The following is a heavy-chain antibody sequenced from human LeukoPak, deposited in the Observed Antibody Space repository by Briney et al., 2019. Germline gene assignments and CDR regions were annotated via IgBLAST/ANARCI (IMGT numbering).Heavy chain of an antibody. CDR3: ARGGHYYDSTGWFDP. CDR2: IYYSGST. J-gene: IGHJ5*02. D-gene: IGHD3-22*01. V-gene: IGHV4-59*01. Sequence: PSETLSLTCTVSGGSISSYYWSWIRQPPGKGREWIGYIYYSGSTNYNPSLKSRVTISVDTSKNQFSLKLSSVTAADTAVYYCARGGHYYDSTGWFDPWGQGTLVTVSS. CDR1: GGSISSYY.